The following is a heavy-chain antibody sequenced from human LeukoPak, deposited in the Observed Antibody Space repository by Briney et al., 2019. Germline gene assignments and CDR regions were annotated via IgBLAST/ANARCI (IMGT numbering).Heavy chain of an antibody. CDR2: ISWNSGNI. Sequence: GGSLRLSCGASGFTFDDYAMPWVRQVPGKGLEWVSGISWNSGNIGYADSVKGRFTISRDNAKNSLYLQMNSLRAEDTALYYCAKVSSGGYSYGYSDYWGQGTLVTVSS. V-gene: IGHV3-9*01. D-gene: IGHD5-18*01. J-gene: IGHJ4*02. CDR1: GFTFDDYA. CDR3: AKVSSGGYSYGYSDY.